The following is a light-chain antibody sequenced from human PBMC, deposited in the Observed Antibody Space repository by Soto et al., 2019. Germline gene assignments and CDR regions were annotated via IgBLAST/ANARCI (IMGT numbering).Light chain of an antibody. V-gene: IGKV1-39*01. CDR1: QGISTY. Sequence: DIQMTQSPSNLSASVGDRVTITCRASQGISTYLNWYQQKPGKAPKPLIYAASSLQSGVPSRFSGSGSETDFTLTISSLQPEDFATYSCQQSYSTTWTFGQGTKVDIK. CDR2: AAS. CDR3: QQSYSTTWT. J-gene: IGKJ1*01.